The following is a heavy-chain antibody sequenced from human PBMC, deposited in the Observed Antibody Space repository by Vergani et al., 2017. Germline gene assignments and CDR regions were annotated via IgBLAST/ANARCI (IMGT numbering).Heavy chain of an antibody. J-gene: IGHJ4*02. V-gene: IGHV3-7*01. CDR1: GFTFSSYW. Sequence: EVQLVESGGGLVQPGGSLRLSCAASGFTFSSYWMSWVRQAPGKGLEGVANIKQDGSEKYYVYSVKGRFTISRDNAKNALYLQMNSLRAEDTAVYYCARDYRLGALIYWGQGTLVTVSS. D-gene: IGHD3-16*01. CDR2: IKQDGSEK. CDR3: ARDYRLGALIY.